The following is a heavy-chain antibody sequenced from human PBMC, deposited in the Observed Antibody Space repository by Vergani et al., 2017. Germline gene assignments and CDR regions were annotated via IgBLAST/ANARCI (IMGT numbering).Heavy chain of an antibody. Sequence: QVQLQESGPGLVKPSQTLSLTCTVSGGSISSGSYYWSWLRPPAGKGLEWIGRIYPSGSTNYNPSLKSRVTISVDTSKNQFSLKLSSVTATDSAVYYCEREMAPDILTGSYYMDVWGKGTTVTVAS. CDR3: EREMAPDILTGSYYMDV. J-gene: IGHJ6*03. CDR1: GGSISSGSYY. CDR2: IYPSGST. D-gene: IGHD3-9*01. V-gene: IGHV4-61*02.